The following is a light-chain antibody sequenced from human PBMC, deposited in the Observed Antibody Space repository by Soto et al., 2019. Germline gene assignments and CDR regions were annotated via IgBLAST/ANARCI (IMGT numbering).Light chain of an antibody. V-gene: IGKV1-5*03. CDR2: KAS. Sequence: DIHMTQSPSTLSASVRDRVTITCRASQSISSWLAWYQQKPGKAPKLLIYKASSLESGVPSRFSGSGSGTEFTLTISSLQPDDFATYYCQQYNSYSATFGGGTKVDI. CDR3: QQYNSYSAT. J-gene: IGKJ4*01. CDR1: QSISSW.